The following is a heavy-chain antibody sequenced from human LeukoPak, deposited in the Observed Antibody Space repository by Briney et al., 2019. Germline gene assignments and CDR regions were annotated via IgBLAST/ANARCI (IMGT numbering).Heavy chain of an antibody. CDR2: IRYDGSNI. J-gene: IGHJ4*02. D-gene: IGHD3-10*01. Sequence: GRSLRLSCAASGFTFSSFGMHWVRQAPGKGLGWVADIRYDGSNINYADSVKGRFTISRDNSKNTLYLQMITLRAEDTAFYYAARGQVLCDAFDYWGQRALVTVSS. CDR3: ARGQVLCDAFDY. CDR1: GFTFSSFG. V-gene: IGHV3-33*01.